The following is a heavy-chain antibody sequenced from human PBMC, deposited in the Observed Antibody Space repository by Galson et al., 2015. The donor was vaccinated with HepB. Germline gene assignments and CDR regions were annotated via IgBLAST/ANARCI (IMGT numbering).Heavy chain of an antibody. D-gene: IGHD2-15*01. CDR1: GFTFSSYG. Sequence: SLRLSCAASGFTFSSYGMHWVRQAPGKGLEWVAVISYDGSNKYYADSVKGRFTISRDNSKNTLYLQMNSLRAEDTAVYYCTRDRAATRYYYYGMDVWGQGTTVTVSS. V-gene: IGHV3-30*03. J-gene: IGHJ6*02. CDR2: ISYDGSNK. CDR3: TRDRAATRYYYYGMDV.